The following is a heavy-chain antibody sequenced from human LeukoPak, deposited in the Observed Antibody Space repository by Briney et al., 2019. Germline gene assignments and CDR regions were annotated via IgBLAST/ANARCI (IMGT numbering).Heavy chain of an antibody. J-gene: IGHJ4*02. CDR3: AKKYDSSGYPK. CDR1: GLTFSTYG. CDR2: ISGSAVST. D-gene: IGHD3-22*01. V-gene: IGHV3-23*01. Sequence: GGSLRLSCAASGLTFSTYGMTWVRQAPGKGLEWVSAISGSAVSTFYADSVKGRFTISRDNSKNTLYLQMNSLRAEDTAVYYCAKKYDSSGYPKWGQGTLVTVSS.